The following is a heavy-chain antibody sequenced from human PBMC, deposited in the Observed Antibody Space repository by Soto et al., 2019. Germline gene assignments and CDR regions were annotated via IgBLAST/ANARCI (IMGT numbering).Heavy chain of an antibody. D-gene: IGHD3-9*01. V-gene: IGHV1-46*01. CDR3: ARGFYDILTGPMGGEAFDI. CDR2: INPSGGST. J-gene: IGHJ3*02. CDR1: GYTFTSYY. Sequence: ASVNVSCKASGYTFTSYYMHWVRQAPGQGLEWMGIINPSGGSTSYAQKFRGRVTMTRDTSTSTVYMELSSLRSEDTAVYYCARGFYDILTGPMGGEAFDIWGQGTMVTVSS.